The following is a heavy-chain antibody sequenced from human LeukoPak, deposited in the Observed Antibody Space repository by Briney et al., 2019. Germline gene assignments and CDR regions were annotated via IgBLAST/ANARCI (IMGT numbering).Heavy chain of an antibody. J-gene: IGHJ4*02. CDR1: GFTFSSHS. CDR2: ISSDSSTI. V-gene: IGHV3-48*01. Sequence: YPGGSLRLSCAASGFTFSSHSMNWARQAPGKGLEWVSYISSDSSTIYYADSVEGRFTISRDNAKNSLYLQMNRLRVEDTAVYYCARVADYWGQGTLVTVSS. CDR3: ARVADY.